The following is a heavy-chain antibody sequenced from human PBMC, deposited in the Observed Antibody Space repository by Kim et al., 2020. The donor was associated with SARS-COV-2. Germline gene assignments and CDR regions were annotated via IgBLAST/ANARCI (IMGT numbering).Heavy chain of an antibody. J-gene: IGHJ4*02. V-gene: IGHV3-33*06. D-gene: IGHD3-10*01. CDR3: AKGDYYGSGSYYQDRDY. Sequence: KGRFTISRDNSKNMLYLQMNSLRAEDTAVYYCAKGDYYGSGSYYQDRDYWGQGTLVTVSS.